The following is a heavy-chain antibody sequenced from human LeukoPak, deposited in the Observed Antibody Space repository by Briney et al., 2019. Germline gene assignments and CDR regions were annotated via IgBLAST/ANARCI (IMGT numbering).Heavy chain of an antibody. CDR3: ATRYIALYYFDY. J-gene: IGHJ4*02. CDR1: GGSISSSSYY. D-gene: IGHD3-16*02. V-gene: IGHV4-39*01. Sequence: SETLSLTCTVSGGSISSSSYYWGWIRQPPGKRLEWIGSIYYSGSTYYNPSLKSRVTISVDTSKNQFSLKLSSVTAADTAVYYCATRYIALYYFDYWGQGTLVTVSS. CDR2: IYYSGST.